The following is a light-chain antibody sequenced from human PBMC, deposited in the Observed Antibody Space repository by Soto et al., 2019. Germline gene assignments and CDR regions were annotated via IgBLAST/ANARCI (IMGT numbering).Light chain of an antibody. CDR3: QRYNNAPWT. J-gene: IGKJ1*01. Sequence: DIQMTQSPSSLSASVGDRVTITCRASPDINNFLAWYQHKPGKVPKLLIYAASTLQSGLPSRFSGSGSGTDFTLTISSLQPEDVATYYCQRYNNAPWTFRQGTKVEIK. CDR2: AAS. CDR1: PDINNF. V-gene: IGKV1-27*01.